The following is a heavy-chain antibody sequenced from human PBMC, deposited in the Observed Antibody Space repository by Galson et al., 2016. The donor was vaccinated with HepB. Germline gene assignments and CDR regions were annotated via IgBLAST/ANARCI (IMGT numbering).Heavy chain of an antibody. D-gene: IGHD6-6*01. Sequence: SETLSLTCSVSGGSISSSNYYWAWIRQPPGKGLEWIASIHYSGSTYYNSSLKSRVTISVDTSKNQFSLKLSSVIAADTAVYCCSRIQAQLVRFFPFDYLGPRHCAWDATRAARSCAPCRATCTVVSYAARSQAQLFLCFPSDSCGPGTLGTVSS. CDR2: IHYSGST. J-gene: IGHJ4*02. CDR3: SRIQAQLVRFFPFDYLGPRHCAWDATRAARSCAPCRATCTVVSYAARSQAQLFLCFPSDS. V-gene: IGHV4-39*01. CDR1: GGSISSSNYY.